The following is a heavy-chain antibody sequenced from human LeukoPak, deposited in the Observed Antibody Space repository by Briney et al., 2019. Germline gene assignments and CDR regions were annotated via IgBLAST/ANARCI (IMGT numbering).Heavy chain of an antibody. V-gene: IGHV1-46*01. CDR1: GYTFTGYY. D-gene: IGHD6-19*01. CDR3: ARDHGQWPVRGRFDP. CDR2: INPCGGST. J-gene: IGHJ5*02. Sequence: SVKDSCKASGYTFTGYYMHWVRQAAGQELEGMGIINPCGGSTHYAQKFQGRVTMTRDTSTTTVYMELSSLRAEDTAVYYCARDHGQWPVRGRFDPWGQGTLVTVSS.